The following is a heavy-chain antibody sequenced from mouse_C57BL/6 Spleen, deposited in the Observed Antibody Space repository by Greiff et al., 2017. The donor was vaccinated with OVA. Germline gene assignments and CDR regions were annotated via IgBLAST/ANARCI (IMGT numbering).Heavy chain of an antibody. D-gene: IGHD1-1*01. Sequence: QVQLKQSGAELVRPGASVTLSCKASGYTFTDYEMHWVKQTPVHGLEWIGAIDPETGGTAYNQKFKGKAILTADKSSSTAYMELRSLTSEDSAVYYCTSQAIYYYGSSYVGYFDVWGTGTTVTVSS. V-gene: IGHV1-15*01. CDR3: TSQAIYYYGSSYVGYFDV. J-gene: IGHJ1*03. CDR1: GYTFTDYE. CDR2: IDPETGGT.